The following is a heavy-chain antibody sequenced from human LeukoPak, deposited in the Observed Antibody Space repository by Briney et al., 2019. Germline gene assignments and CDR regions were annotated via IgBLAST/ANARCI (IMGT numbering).Heavy chain of an antibody. Sequence: ASETLSLTCTVSGGSISSYYWSWIRQPAGKGLEWIGRIYTSGSTNYNPSLKSRVTMSVDTSKNQFSLTLTSMTAADTAVYYCARVPHYYFGYGYFDSWGQGTLVTVSS. J-gene: IGHJ4*02. CDR1: GGSISSYY. CDR3: ARVPHYYFGYGYFDS. CDR2: IYTSGST. V-gene: IGHV4-4*07. D-gene: IGHD3-10*01.